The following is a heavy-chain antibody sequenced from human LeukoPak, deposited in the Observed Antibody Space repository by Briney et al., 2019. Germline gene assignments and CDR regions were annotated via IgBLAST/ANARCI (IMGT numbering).Heavy chain of an antibody. Sequence: GGSLRLSCAASGFTFSSYAMSWVRQAPRKGLEWVSAISGSGGSTYYADSVKGRFTISRDNSKNTLYLQMNSLRAEDTAVYYCAKNGVVRIHLPLTNWFDPWGQGTLVTVSS. CDR1: GFTFSSYA. CDR3: AKNGVVRIHLPLTNWFDP. J-gene: IGHJ5*02. D-gene: IGHD1-14*01. CDR2: ISGSGGST. V-gene: IGHV3-23*01.